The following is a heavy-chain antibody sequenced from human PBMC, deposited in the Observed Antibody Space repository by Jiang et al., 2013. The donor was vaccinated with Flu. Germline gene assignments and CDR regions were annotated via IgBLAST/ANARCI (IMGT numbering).Heavy chain of an antibody. Sequence: GPGLVKPSQTLSLTCTVSGGSISSGGYYWSWIRQHPGKGLEWIGYIYYSGSTYYNPSLKSRVTISVDTSKNQFSLKLSSVTAADTAVYYCARDRGEPHDAFDIWGQGTMVTVSS. V-gene: IGHV4-31*03. J-gene: IGHJ3*02. CDR1: GGSISSGGYY. CDR2: IYYSGST. CDR3: ARDRGEPHDAFDI. D-gene: IGHD3-16*01.